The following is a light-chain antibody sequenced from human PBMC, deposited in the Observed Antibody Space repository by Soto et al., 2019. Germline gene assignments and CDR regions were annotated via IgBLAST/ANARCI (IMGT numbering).Light chain of an antibody. J-gene: IGLJ3*02. CDR1: SSDVGAYNY. CDR2: EVN. V-gene: IGLV2-14*01. Sequence: QSALTQPASVSGSPGQSITISCTGTSSDVGAYNYVSWYQQHPGKAPKLMIYEVNNRPSGVSNRFSGSKSGNTASLTISGLQAEDEAVYYCSSYTSSSTSVFGGGTKLTVL. CDR3: SSYTSSSTSV.